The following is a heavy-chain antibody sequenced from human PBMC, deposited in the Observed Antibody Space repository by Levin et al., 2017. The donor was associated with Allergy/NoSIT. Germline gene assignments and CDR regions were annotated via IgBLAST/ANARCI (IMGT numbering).Heavy chain of an antibody. CDR1: GGSITTSTTYY. D-gene: IGHD1-20*01. CDR3: ASALSGTTSAFDI. Sequence: PSETLSLTCIVSGGSITTSTTYYWAWIRQPPGKGLEWIGNIFYRGRTYYNPSLESRVTMSLDTSKNQFSLNLKSVTAADTGIYFCASALSGTTSAFDIWGQGTMVTVSS. J-gene: IGHJ3*02. V-gene: IGHV4-39*01. CDR2: IFYRGRT.